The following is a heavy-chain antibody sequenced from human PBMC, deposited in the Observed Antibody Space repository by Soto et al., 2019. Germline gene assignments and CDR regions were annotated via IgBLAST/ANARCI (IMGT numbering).Heavy chain of an antibody. V-gene: IGHV4-59*01. D-gene: IGHD4-17*01. CDR1: GGSISSYY. J-gene: IGHJ4*02. CDR3: ARESDYGVYPYIDY. CDR2: IYYSGST. Sequence: PSETLSLTCTVSGGSISSYYWSWIRQPPGKGLEWIGYIYYSGSTNYNPSLKSRVTISVDTSKNQFSLKLSSVTAADPAVYYCARESDYGVYPYIDYWGQGTLVTVSS.